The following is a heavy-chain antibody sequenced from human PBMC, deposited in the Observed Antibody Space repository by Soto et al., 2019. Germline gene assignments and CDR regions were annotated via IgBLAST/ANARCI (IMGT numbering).Heavy chain of an antibody. CDR2: VSAYNGDT. V-gene: IGHV1-18*04. Sequence: QAQLVQSGAEVEKPGASVKVSCRASGYVFTSYVISWVRQAPGQGLEWMGWVSAYNGDTNYAQKFQGRVTMTTDTLTSTAYMALGSLRSDDTAVYYCARDWWGVDRPVDSNWFDPWGQGTLVTVSS. D-gene: IGHD5-12*01. CDR1: GYVFTSYV. J-gene: IGHJ5*02. CDR3: ARDWWGVDRPVDSNWFDP.